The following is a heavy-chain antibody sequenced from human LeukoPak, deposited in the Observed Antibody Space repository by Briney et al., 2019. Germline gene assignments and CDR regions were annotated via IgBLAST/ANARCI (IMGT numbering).Heavy chain of an antibody. V-gene: IGHV3-49*04. CDR3: TRERLCRSSWYSNFDY. Sequence: GRSLRLSCTASGFTFGGYAMSWVRQAPGKGLEWVGFIRSKAYGGTTEYAAAVKGRFTSSRDDSKSIAKLQMNSLKTEDTSVYYCTRERLCRSSWYSNFDYWGQGTLVTVSS. CDR2: IRSKAYGGTT. D-gene: IGHD6-13*01. CDR1: GFTFGGYA. J-gene: IGHJ4*02.